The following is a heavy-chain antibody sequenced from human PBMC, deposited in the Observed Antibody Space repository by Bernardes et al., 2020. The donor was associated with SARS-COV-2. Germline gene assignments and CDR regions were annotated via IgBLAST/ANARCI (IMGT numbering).Heavy chain of an antibody. CDR2: LYAGGKI. Sequence: GPLRLSCAASGFSVSNTYMSWVRQAPGKGLEWVAILYAGGKIYYADSVKGRFTVSRDNSNNTLYLQMSSLRAEDTAVYYCARNGGYHYWVYYFDHWGQGTLLTVSS. V-gene: IGHV3-66*01. CDR1: GFSVSNTY. D-gene: IGHD5-12*01. J-gene: IGHJ4*02. CDR3: ARNGGYHYWVYYFDH.